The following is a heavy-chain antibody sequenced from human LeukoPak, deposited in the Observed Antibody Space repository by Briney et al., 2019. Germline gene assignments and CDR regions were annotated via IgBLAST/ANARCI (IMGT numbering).Heavy chain of an antibody. CDR2: ISHSGST. CDR3: ASLRASTIGAHYAMDV. J-gene: IGHJ6*02. CDR1: GGSMSSYY. D-gene: IGHD6-13*01. V-gene: IGHV4-59*08. Sequence: PSETLSPTCTVSGGSMSSYYWSWLRQSPGKGLEWIGYISHSGSTNYNPSLKSRVTISVDTSNNQFSLILSSVTAADTAVYYCASLRASTIGAHYAMDVWGHGTTVTVSS.